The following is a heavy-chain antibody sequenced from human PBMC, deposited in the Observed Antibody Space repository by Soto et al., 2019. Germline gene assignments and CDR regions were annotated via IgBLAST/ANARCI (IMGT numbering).Heavy chain of an antibody. Sequence: PGGSLRLSCAASGFTFSSYGMHWVRQAPGKGLEWVAVISYDGSNKYYADSVKGRFTISRDNSKNTLYLQMNSLRAEDTAVYYCARDNERMAAAGRPYYYYGMDVWGQGTTVTVSS. CDR2: ISYDGSNK. CDR1: GFTFSSYG. J-gene: IGHJ6*02. D-gene: IGHD6-13*01. V-gene: IGHV3-30*03. CDR3: ARDNERMAAAGRPYYYYGMDV.